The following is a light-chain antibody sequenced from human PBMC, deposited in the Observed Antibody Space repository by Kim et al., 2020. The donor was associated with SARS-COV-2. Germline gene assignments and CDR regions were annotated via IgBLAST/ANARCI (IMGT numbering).Light chain of an antibody. V-gene: IGKV1-17*01. J-gene: IGKJ5*01. CDR1: QEIRND. CDR2: GAS. CDR3: LQHNTYPIT. Sequence: ASVGDRVPIPCPASQEIRNDLGWYQQNPGRGPQRLVYGASSLQSWVPSRFSGSGSGTEFTLTISSVQPEDFATYFCLQHNTYPITFGQGTRLEIK.